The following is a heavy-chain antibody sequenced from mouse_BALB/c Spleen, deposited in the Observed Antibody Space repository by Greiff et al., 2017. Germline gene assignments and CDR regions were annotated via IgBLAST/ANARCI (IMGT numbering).Heavy chain of an antibody. Sequence: VQLQQSGAELVKPGASVKLSCTASGFNIKDTYMHWVKQRPEQGLEWIGRIDPANGTTKYDPKFQGKATITADTSSNTAYLQLSSLTSEDTAVYYCARSFVTTVGGFDYWGQGTTLTVSS. J-gene: IGHJ2*01. CDR2: IDPANGTT. D-gene: IGHD1-1*01. CDR3: ARSFVTTVGGFDY. CDR1: GFNIKDTY. V-gene: IGHV14-3*02.